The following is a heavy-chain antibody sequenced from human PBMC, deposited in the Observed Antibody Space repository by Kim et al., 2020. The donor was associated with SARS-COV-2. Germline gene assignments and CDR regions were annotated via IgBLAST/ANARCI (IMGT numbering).Heavy chain of an antibody. CDR2: ISSSSSYT. J-gene: IGHJ6*02. D-gene: IGHD3-16*02. CDR3: ARVGYDYVWGSYRDYYYYCGMDV. V-gene: IGHV3-11*05. CDR1: GFTFSDYY. Sequence: GGSLRLSCAASGFTFSDYYMSWIRQAPGKGLEWVSYISSSSSYTNYADSVKGRFTISRDNAKNSLDQQMNSLRAEDTAVYYCARVGYDYVWGSYRDYYYYCGMDVWGQGPTVTASS.